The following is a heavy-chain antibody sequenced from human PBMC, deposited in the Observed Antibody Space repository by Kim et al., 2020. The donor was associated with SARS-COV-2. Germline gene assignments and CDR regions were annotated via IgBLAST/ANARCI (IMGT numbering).Heavy chain of an antibody. CDR2: ISGSGGST. CDR3: AKDYGSSSWFDFDY. J-gene: IGHJ4*02. D-gene: IGHD6-13*01. CDR1: GFTFSSYA. Sequence: GGSLRLSCAASGFTFSSYAMSWVRQAPGKGLEWVSAISGSGGSTYYADSVKGRFTISRDNSKNTLYLQMNSLRAEDTAVYYCAKDYGSSSWFDFDYWGQGTLVTSSP. V-gene: IGHV3-23*01.